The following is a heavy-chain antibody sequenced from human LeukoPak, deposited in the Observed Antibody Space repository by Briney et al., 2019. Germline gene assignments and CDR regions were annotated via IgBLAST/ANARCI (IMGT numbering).Heavy chain of an antibody. CDR1: GNSLNNYH. Sequence: GASVKVSCKASGNSLNNYHMHWVRQAPGQGLEWLGIIRPGGDGTSYAQKFQGRVTMTRDMSTSTVYMELSSLTSDDTAVYYCGRDPTYRNYFDSWGQGTLVTVSS. CDR3: GRDPTYRNYFDS. V-gene: IGHV1-46*02. CDR2: IRPGGDGT. D-gene: IGHD1-1*01. J-gene: IGHJ4*02.